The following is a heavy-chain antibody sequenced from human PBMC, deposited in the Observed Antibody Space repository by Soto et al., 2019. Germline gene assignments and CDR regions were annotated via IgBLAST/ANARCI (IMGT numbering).Heavy chain of an antibody. Sequence: SQTLSLTCTVSGGSISSYYWSWIRQPPGKGLEWIGYIYYSGSTNYNPSLKSRVTISVDTSKNQFSLKLSSVTAADTAVYYCAGYLRFPFRGITYPIGTRVGYYYYYMDVWGKGTTVTVSS. CDR2: IYYSGST. CDR3: AGYLRFPFRGITYPIGTRVGYYYYYMDV. J-gene: IGHJ6*03. V-gene: IGHV4-59*08. CDR1: GGSISSYY. D-gene: IGHD3-3*01.